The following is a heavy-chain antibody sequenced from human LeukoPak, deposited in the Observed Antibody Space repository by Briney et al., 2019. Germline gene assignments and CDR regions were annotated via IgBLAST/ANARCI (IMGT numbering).Heavy chain of an antibody. D-gene: IGHD3-3*01. J-gene: IGHJ4*02. V-gene: IGHV3-23*01. CDR1: GFTVSSNY. CDR3: AKDGRFLEWLYLDY. CDR2: ISGSGGST. Sequence: GGSLRLSCAASGFTVSSNYMSWVRQAPGKGLEWVSAISGSGGSTYYADSVKGRFTISRDNSKNTLYLQMNSLRAEDTAVYYCAKDGRFLEWLYLDYWGQGTLVTVSS.